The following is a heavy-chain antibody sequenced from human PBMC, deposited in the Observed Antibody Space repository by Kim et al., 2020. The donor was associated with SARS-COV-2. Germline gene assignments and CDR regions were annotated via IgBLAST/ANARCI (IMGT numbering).Heavy chain of an antibody. D-gene: IGHD4-4*01. CDR3: ARDMGAPGYSNNTYYYYTVWTS. Sequence: GGSLRLSCAASGFTFSTYWMSWVRQAPGKGLEWVANIKQDGSEKYYVDSVKGRFTISRDNAKSSLYLQMNSLRAEDTAVYYCARDMGAPGYSNNTYYYYTVWTSGAKGPRSPSP. J-gene: IGHJ6*02. CDR2: IKQDGSEK. CDR1: GFTFSTYW. V-gene: IGHV3-7*01.